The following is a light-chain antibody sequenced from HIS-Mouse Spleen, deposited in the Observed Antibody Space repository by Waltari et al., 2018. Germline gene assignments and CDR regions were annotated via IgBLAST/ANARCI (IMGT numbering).Light chain of an antibody. CDR3: CSYAGSSTFGV. V-gene: IGLV2-23*03. J-gene: IGLJ3*02. Sequence: QSALTQPASVSGSPGQSITISCTGTSSDVGSYNLFPWYQQHPGKAPKLIIYEGSKRPSGVSNRFSGSKSGNTASLTISGLQAEDEADYYCCSYAGSSTFGVFGGGTKLTVL. CDR2: EGS. CDR1: SSDVGSYNL.